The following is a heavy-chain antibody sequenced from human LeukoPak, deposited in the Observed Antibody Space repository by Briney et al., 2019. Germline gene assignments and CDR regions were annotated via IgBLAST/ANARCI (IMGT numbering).Heavy chain of an antibody. V-gene: IGHV3-23*01. CDR1: GFPFGSYW. Sequence: SGGSLRLSCVASGFPFGSYWMTWVRQAPGKGLEWVSAISGSGGSTYYADSVKGRFTISRDNSKNTLYLQMNSLRAEDTAVYYCAKAPTRGYSGYDWDYYYYGMDVWGQGATVTVSS. D-gene: IGHD5-12*01. J-gene: IGHJ6*02. CDR2: ISGSGGST. CDR3: AKAPTRGYSGYDWDYYYYGMDV.